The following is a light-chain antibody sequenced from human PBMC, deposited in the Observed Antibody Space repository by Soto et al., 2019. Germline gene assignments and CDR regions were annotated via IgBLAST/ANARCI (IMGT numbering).Light chain of an antibody. CDR2: EVT. V-gene: IGLV2-14*01. CDR3: SSYTSSNTLI. J-gene: IGLJ2*01. Sequence: QSVLIQPASVSGSRGQSITISCTGASSDVGGYNYVSWYQQFPGRAPKVMIYEVTNRPSGVSNRFSGSKSGNTASLTISGLRAEDEADYYCSSYTSSNTLIFGGGTKSPS. CDR1: SSDVGGYNY.